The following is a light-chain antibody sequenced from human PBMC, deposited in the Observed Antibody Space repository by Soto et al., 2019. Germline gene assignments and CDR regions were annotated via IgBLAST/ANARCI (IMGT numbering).Light chain of an antibody. CDR1: SSNIGNNY. CDR2: ENN. CDR3: GPWDSSLSAVYV. J-gene: IGLJ1*01. V-gene: IGLV1-51*02. Sequence: QSVLTQPPSVSAAPGQKVTISCSGSSSNIGNNYVSWYQQLPGTAPKLLIYENNKRPSGIPDRFSGSKSGTSATLGITGLQTGDEADYYCGPWDSSLSAVYVFGTGTKVTVL.